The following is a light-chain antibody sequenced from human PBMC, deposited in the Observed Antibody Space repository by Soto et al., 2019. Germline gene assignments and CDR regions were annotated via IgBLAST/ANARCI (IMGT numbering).Light chain of an antibody. Sequence: DIQMTQSPSTLSASVGDRVTITCRASQSISSWLAWYQQKPGKAPKLLIYETSALESGAPSRFSGSGSGTEFTLTISSLQPDDFATYYCQQYNTYSRTFGQGTKVEIK. CDR3: QQYNTYSRT. J-gene: IGKJ1*01. CDR2: ETS. CDR1: QSISSW. V-gene: IGKV1-5*03.